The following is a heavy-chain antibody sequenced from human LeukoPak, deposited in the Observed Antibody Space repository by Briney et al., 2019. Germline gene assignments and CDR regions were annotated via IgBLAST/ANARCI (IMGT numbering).Heavy chain of an antibody. J-gene: IGHJ4*02. V-gene: IGHV4-34*01. Sequence: SETLSLTCAVYGGSFSGYYWSWIRQPPGKGLEWIGEINHSGSTNYNPSLKSRVTISVDTSKNQFSLKLSSVTAADTAVYYCARDGYGVTVDYWGQGTLVTVSS. CDR2: INHSGST. CDR3: ARDGYGVTVDY. D-gene: IGHD5-18*01. CDR1: GGSFSGYY.